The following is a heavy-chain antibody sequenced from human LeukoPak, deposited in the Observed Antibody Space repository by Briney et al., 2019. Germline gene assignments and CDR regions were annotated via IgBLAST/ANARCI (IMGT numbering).Heavy chain of an antibody. Sequence: GGSLRLSCAASGFTFSSYSMNWVRQAPGKGLEWVSSISSSSSYIYYADSVKGRFTISRDNAKNSLYLQMNSLRAEDTAVYYCARQGITIFGVVNDYRGQGTLVTVSS. CDR2: ISSSSSYI. CDR1: GFTFSSYS. V-gene: IGHV3-21*01. CDR3: ARQGITIFGVVNDY. J-gene: IGHJ4*02. D-gene: IGHD3-3*01.